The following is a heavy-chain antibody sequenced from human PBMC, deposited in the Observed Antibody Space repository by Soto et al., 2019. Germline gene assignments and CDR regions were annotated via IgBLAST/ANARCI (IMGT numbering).Heavy chain of an antibody. D-gene: IGHD2-15*01. CDR1: GYSFTSYR. CDR2: IYPGDSDT. J-gene: IGHJ6*02. Sequence: GESLKIYCKGSGYSFTSYRIGWVGQMPGKGLEWMGIIYPGDSDTRYSPSFQGQVTISADKSISTAYLQWSSLKASDTAMYYCARHSPGLGYCSGGSCYSDLYYYGMDVWGQGTTVTVSS. V-gene: IGHV5-51*01. CDR3: ARHSPGLGYCSGGSCYSDLYYYGMDV.